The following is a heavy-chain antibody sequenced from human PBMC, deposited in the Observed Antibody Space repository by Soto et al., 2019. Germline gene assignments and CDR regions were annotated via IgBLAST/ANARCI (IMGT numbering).Heavy chain of an antibody. CDR1: GGSFIGYY. Sequence: SETLSLTCAVYGGSFIGYYGSWIRQPPGKGLEWIGEINHSENTNYNPSLKSRVAISVDTSKNQFSLKLTSVTAADTAVYYCAKDRGTKWYSDWFDPWGQGTLVTVSS. CDR2: INHSENT. J-gene: IGHJ5*02. CDR3: AKDRGTKWYSDWFDP. V-gene: IGHV4-34*01. D-gene: IGHD2-8*01.